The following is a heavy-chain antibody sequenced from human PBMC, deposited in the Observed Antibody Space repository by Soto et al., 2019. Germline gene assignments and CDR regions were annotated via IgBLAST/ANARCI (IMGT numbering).Heavy chain of an antibody. V-gene: IGHV3-21*01. CDR2: ISSSSSYI. Sequence: GGSLRLSCAASGFTFSSYSINWVRQAPGKGLEWVSSISSSSSYIYYADSVKGRFTISRDNAKNSLYLQMNSLRAEDTAVYYCARADYDILTGDYGYWGQGTLVPVS. J-gene: IGHJ4*02. D-gene: IGHD3-9*01. CDR1: GFTFSSYS. CDR3: ARADYDILTGDYGY.